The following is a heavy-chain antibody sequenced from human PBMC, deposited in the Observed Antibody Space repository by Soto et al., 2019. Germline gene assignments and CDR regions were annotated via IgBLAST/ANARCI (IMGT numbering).Heavy chain of an antibody. V-gene: IGHV3-23*01. J-gene: IGHJ1*01. CDR3: AKDWGWAREIHH. D-gene: IGHD3-16*01. CDR1: GFTFNSYA. Sequence: EAQLLESGGGLVQPGGSLRLSCAASGFTFNSYAMSWFRQASGKGLEWVSGITSSGGNTYYADSVKGRFTISRDNSKNTLDLQMNSVRSEDTAVYYCAKDWGWAREIHHWGQGTLVTVSS. CDR2: ITSSGGNT.